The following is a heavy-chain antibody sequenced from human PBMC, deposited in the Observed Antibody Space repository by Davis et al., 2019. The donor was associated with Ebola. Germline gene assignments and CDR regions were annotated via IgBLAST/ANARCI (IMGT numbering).Heavy chain of an antibody. CDR2: ISSSSSTI. J-gene: IGHJ6*02. CDR1: GFTLSSYA. CDR3: AKGGYCSSTSCYGGRDGMDV. D-gene: IGHD2-2*01. Sequence: GGSLRLSCSASGFTLSSYAMNWVRQAPGKGLEWVSYISSSSSTIYYADSVKGRFTISRDNSKNTLYLQMNSLRAEDTAVYFCAKGGYCSSTSCYGGRDGMDVWGQGTTVTVSS. V-gene: IGHV3-48*01.